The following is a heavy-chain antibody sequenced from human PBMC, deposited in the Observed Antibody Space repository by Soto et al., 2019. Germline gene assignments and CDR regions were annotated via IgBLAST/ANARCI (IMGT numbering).Heavy chain of an antibody. J-gene: IGHJ6*03. V-gene: IGHV4-59*01. CDR2: IYYSGST. CDR1: GGSISRYY. Sequence: PSETLSLTCTVSGGSISRYYWSWIRQPPGKGLEWIGYIYYSGSTNYNPSLKSRVTISVDTSKNQFSLKLTSVTAADTAVYYCARAPGINYYYYMDVWGKGTTVTVSS. D-gene: IGHD7-27*01. CDR3: ARAPGINYYYYMDV.